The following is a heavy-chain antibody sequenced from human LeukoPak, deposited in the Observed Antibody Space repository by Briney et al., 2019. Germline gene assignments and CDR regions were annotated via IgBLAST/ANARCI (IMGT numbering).Heavy chain of an antibody. CDR3: ARDYGGGWYQIDY. D-gene: IGHD6-13*01. J-gene: IGHJ4*02. CDR2: ISYRGST. V-gene: IGHV4-59*12. CDR1: GGSISSYH. Sequence: PSDTLSLTCTVSGGSISSYHGSWIRQPPGKGLEWIGYISYRGSTNYNPSIKSRLTIKLDTSKKQFSLSLNYVTVADTALYYCARDYGGGWYQIDYWGQGTLVTVSS.